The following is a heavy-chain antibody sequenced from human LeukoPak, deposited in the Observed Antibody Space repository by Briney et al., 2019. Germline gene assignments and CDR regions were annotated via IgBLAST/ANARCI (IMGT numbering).Heavy chain of an antibody. CDR1: GGTFGSYA. J-gene: IGHJ4*02. D-gene: IGHD3-22*01. CDR2: INPSGGST. CDR3: ARDGYYDSSGYYY. V-gene: IGHV1-46*01. Sequence: ASVKVSCKASGGTFGSYAISWVRQAPGQGLEWMGIINPSGGSTSYAQKFQGRVTVTRDTSTSTVYMELSSLRSEDTAVYYCARDGYYDSSGYYYWGQGTLVTVSS.